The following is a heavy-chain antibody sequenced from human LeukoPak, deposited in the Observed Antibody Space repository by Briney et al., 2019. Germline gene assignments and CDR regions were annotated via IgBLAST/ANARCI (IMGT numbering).Heavy chain of an antibody. CDR2: INHSGST. V-gene: IGHV4-34*01. Sequence: SETLSLTCAAYGGSFSGYYWSWIRQPPGKGLEWIGEINHSGSTNYNPSLKTRVTISLDTSKNQVSLKLSSVTAADTAVYYCAREYTTSSTAFDIWGQGTMVTVSS. CDR3: AREYTTSSTAFDI. J-gene: IGHJ3*02. D-gene: IGHD6-6*01. CDR1: GGSFSGYY.